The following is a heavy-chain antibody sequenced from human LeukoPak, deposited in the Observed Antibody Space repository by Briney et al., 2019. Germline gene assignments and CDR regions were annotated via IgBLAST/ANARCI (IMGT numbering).Heavy chain of an antibody. CDR3: ARQLRVAAAPI. CDR2: ISRGGSTT. Sequence: PGGSLRLSCAASGFTFSDYYMSWIRQAPGKGLEWISYISRGGSTTYYADSVKGRFTISRDNAKNSLYLQMNSLRAEDTAVYYCARQLRVAAAPIWGQGTLVTVSS. CDR1: GFTFSDYY. D-gene: IGHD6-25*01. V-gene: IGHV3-11*01. J-gene: IGHJ4*02.